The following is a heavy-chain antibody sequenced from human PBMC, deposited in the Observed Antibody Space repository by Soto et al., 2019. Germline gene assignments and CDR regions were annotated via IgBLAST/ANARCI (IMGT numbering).Heavy chain of an antibody. CDR2: INAGNGNT. Sequence: QVQLVQSGAEVKKPGASVKVSCKASGYTFTSYAMHWARQAPGQWLEWMGWINAGNGNTKYSQKFQGRVTITRDTSASTAYMELSSLRSEDTAVYYCARGPGGPDGPGDYWGQGTLVTVSS. CDR1: GYTFTSYA. J-gene: IGHJ4*02. D-gene: IGHD2-15*01. V-gene: IGHV1-3*01. CDR3: ARGPGGPDGPGDY.